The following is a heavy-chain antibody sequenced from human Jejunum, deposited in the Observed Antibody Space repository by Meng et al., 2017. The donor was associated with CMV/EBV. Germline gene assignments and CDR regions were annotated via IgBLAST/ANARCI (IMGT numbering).Heavy chain of an antibody. J-gene: IGHJ4*02. CDR1: RVTFSDYP. CDR2: ISGSGAGT. CDR3: AKELRTGYSPFDY. V-gene: IGHV3-23*01. Sequence: EVQLLESGGGLVQPXGSLTVSCVAARVTFSDYPMSWVRQAPGKGLEWVSTISGSGAGTYYADSVKGRFTISRDNSKNTLYLQMNNLRAEDTAVYYCAKELRTGYSPFDYWGQGTLVTVSS. D-gene: IGHD3/OR15-3a*01.